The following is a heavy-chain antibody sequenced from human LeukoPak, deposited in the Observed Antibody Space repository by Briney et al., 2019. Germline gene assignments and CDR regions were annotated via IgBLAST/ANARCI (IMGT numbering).Heavy chain of an antibody. D-gene: IGHD6-19*01. J-gene: IGHJ4*02. Sequence: GGSLRLSCAASGFTFSSYVMHWVRQAPGKGLEWVAIISYDGSNEYYADSVKGRFTISRDNSKNTLYLQINSLRGEDTAVYYCAKDHLPGIVVADRGYWGQGTLVTVSS. CDR1: GFTFSSYV. CDR3: AKDHLPGIVVADRGY. V-gene: IGHV3-30*04. CDR2: ISYDGSNE.